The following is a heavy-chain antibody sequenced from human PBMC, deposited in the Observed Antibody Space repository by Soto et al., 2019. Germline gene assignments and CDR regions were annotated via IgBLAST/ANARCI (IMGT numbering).Heavy chain of an antibody. V-gene: IGHV1-2*02. D-gene: IGHD5-12*01. J-gene: IGHJ6*02. CDR3: ARVATHYYYYGMDV. Sequence: ASVKVSCKASGYTFTGYYMHWVRQAPGQGLEWMGWINPNSGGTNYAQKFQGRVTMTRDTSISTAYMELSRPRSDDTAVYYCARVATHYYYYGMDVWGQGTTVTVSS. CDR2: INPNSGGT. CDR1: GYTFTGYY.